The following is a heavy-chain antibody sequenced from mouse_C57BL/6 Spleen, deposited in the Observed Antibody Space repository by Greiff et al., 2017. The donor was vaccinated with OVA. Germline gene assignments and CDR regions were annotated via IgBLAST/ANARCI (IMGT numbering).Heavy chain of an antibody. J-gene: IGHJ1*03. CDR1: GYTFTSYG. D-gene: IGHD1-1*01. CDR2: IYPRSGNT. Sequence: VQLQQSGAELARPGASVKLSCKASGYTFTSYGISWVKQRTGQGLEWIGEIYPRSGNTYYNEKFKGKATLTADKSSSTAYMELRSLTSEDSAVYFCARWDTVVEGYFDVWGTGTTVTVSS. V-gene: IGHV1-81*01. CDR3: ARWDTVVEGYFDV.